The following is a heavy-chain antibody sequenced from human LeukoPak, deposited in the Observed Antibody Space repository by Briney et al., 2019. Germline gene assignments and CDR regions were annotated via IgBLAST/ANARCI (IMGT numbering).Heavy chain of an antibody. D-gene: IGHD5-24*01. CDR3: ARTRSGYNLFDY. CDR2: INRSGDTV. CDR1: GFTFPYYE. J-gene: IGHJ4*02. V-gene: IGHV3-48*03. Sequence: WGSLRLSCAASGFTFPYYEMNWIRQAPGKGLEWISYINRSGDTVYYADSVKGRFTISRDHAENSLYLQMNSLRAEDTAVYYCARTRSGYNLFDYWGQGTLVTVSS.